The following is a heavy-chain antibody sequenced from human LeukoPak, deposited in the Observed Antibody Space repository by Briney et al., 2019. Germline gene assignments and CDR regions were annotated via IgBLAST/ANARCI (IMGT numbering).Heavy chain of an antibody. D-gene: IGHD6-19*01. Sequence: PSETLSLTCTVSGGSISSYYWSWIRQPPGKGLEWIGYIYYSGSTNYNPSLKSRVTISVDTSKNQFSLELSSVTAADTAMYYCARVRSSGWGKGFDYWGQGTLVTVSS. J-gene: IGHJ4*02. V-gene: IGHV4-59*01. CDR2: IYYSGST. CDR3: ARVRSSGWGKGFDY. CDR1: GGSISSYY.